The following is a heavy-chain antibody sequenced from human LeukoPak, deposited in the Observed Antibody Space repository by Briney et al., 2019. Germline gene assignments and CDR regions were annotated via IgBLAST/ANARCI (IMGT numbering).Heavy chain of an antibody. Sequence: ASVKVSCKASGYTFTGYYMHWVRQAPGQGLEWMGWINPNSGGTNYAQKFQGWVTMTRDTSISTAYMELSRLRSDDTAVYYCAREGATVTTGEGAFDIWGQGTMVTVSS. CDR3: AREGATVTTGEGAFDI. J-gene: IGHJ3*02. CDR2: INPNSGGT. V-gene: IGHV1-2*04. D-gene: IGHD4-17*01. CDR1: GYTFTGYY.